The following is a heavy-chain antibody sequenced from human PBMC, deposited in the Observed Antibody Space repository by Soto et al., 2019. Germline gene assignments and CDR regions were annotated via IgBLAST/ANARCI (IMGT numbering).Heavy chain of an antibody. CDR3: ARLRTRYSGSYYGMDV. CDR2: IYPGDSDT. CDR1: GYSFTSYW. J-gene: IGHJ6*02. D-gene: IGHD1-26*01. Sequence: GESLKISCKGAGYSFTSYWIGWVRQMPGKGLGWVGIIYPGDSDTRYSPSFQGQVTISADKSISTAYLQWSSLKASDTAMYYCARLRTRYSGSYYGMDVWGQGTTVTVSS. V-gene: IGHV5-51*01.